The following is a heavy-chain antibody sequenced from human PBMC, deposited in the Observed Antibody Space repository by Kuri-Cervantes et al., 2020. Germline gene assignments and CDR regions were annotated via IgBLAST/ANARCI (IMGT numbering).Heavy chain of an antibody. J-gene: IGHJ4*02. CDR3: ARGDDDYGDYEYYFDY. D-gene: IGHD4-17*01. V-gene: IGHV3-33*01. Sequence: GESLKISCAASGFTFTSYGMHWVRQAPGKGLEWLAVVWYLGNNKYYADSVKGRFTISRDNSKNTLYLQVDSLRAEDTAVYYCARGDDDYGDYEYYFDYWGQGTLVTVSS. CDR2: VWYLGNNK. CDR1: GFTFTSYG.